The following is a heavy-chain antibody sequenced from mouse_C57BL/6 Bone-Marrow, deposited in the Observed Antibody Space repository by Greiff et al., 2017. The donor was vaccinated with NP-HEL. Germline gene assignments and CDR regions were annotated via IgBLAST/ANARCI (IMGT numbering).Heavy chain of an antibody. D-gene: IGHD2-4*01. Sequence: QVHVKQPGAELVKPGASVKLSCKASGYTFTSYWMHWVKQRPGQGLEWIGMIHPNSGSTNYNEKFKSKATLTVDKSSSTAYMQLSSLTSEDSAVYYCARFQGLRWFAYWGQGTLVTVSA. V-gene: IGHV1-64*01. J-gene: IGHJ3*01. CDR1: GYTFTSYW. CDR2: IHPNSGST. CDR3: ARFQGLRWFAY.